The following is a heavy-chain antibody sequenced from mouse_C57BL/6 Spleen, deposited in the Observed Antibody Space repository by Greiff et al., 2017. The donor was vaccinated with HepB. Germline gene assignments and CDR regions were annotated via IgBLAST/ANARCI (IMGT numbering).Heavy chain of an antibody. J-gene: IGHJ2*01. CDR1: GYSITSGYY. CDR2: IIYDGSN. D-gene: IGHD1-1*01. V-gene: IGHV3-6*01. Sequence: VQLKESGPGLVKPSQSLSLTCSVPGYSITSGYYWNWIRQFPGNKLEWMGYIIYDGSNNYNPSLKNRIAITRDTSKNQFFLKLNSVTTEDTATYYCARDYGSSLDYWGQGTTLTVSS. CDR3: ARDYGSSLDY.